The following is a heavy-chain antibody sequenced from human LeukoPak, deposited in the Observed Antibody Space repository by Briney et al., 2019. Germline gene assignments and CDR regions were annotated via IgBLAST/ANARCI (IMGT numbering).Heavy chain of an antibody. Sequence: GESLKISCKGSGYSFTSYWIGWVRQMPGKGLERMGIIYPGDSDTRYSPSFQGQVTISADKSISTAYLQWSSLKASDTAMYYCARTPRGPVVSRPYYFDYWGQGTLVTVSS. V-gene: IGHV5-51*01. CDR3: ARTPRGPVVSRPYYFDY. J-gene: IGHJ4*02. CDR1: GYSFTSYW. CDR2: IYPGDSDT. D-gene: IGHD3-22*01.